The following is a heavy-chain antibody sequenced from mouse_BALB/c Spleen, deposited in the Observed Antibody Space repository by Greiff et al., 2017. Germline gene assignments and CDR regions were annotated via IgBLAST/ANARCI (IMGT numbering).Heavy chain of an antibody. CDR2: IDPANGNT. Sequence: EVKLMESGAELVKPGASVKLSCTASGFNIKDTYMHWVKQRPEQGLEWIGRIDPANGNTKYDPKFQGKATITADTSSNTAYLQLSSLTSEDTAVYYCARGNGNSPFAYWGQGTLVTVSA. J-gene: IGHJ3*01. CDR3: ARGNGNSPFAY. V-gene: IGHV14-3*02. CDR1: GFNIKDTY. D-gene: IGHD2-1*01.